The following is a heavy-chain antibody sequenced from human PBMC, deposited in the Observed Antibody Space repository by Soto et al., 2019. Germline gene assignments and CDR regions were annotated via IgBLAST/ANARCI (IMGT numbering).Heavy chain of an antibody. CDR1: GFTFSSYA. Sequence: GSLRLSCAASGFTFSSYAMHWVRQAPGKGLEWVAVISYDGSNKYYADSVKGRFTISRDNSKNTLYLQMNSLRAEDTAVYYCARDQGIAVAGDAFDIWGQGTMVTVSS. CDR2: ISYDGSNK. D-gene: IGHD6-19*01. J-gene: IGHJ3*02. V-gene: IGHV3-30*04. CDR3: ARDQGIAVAGDAFDI.